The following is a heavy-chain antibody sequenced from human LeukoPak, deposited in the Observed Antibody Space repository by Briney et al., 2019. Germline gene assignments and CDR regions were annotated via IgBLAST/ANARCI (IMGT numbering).Heavy chain of an antibody. Sequence: GGSLRLSCAASGFTFDDYTMHWVRQAPGKALEWVSLISWDGRSTYYADSVKGRSTISRDNSKNSLYLQMNSLRTEDTALYYCAKDLGLMYNWNYVYDYWGQGTLVTVSS. D-gene: IGHD1-7*01. CDR3: AKDLGLMYNWNYVYDY. CDR1: GFTFDDYT. CDR2: ISWDGRST. J-gene: IGHJ4*02. V-gene: IGHV3-43*01.